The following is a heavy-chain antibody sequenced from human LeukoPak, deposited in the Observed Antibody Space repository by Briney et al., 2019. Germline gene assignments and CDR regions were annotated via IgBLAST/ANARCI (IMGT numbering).Heavy chain of an antibody. Sequence: GGSLRLSCAASGFTFSGSAMHWVRQASGKGLEWVCRVRSKANSYATAYAASVKGRFTISRDDSKNTAYLQMNSLKTEDTAVYYCTNHQYYYDSSGYYYVVDYWGQGTLVTVSS. J-gene: IGHJ4*02. CDR2: VRSKANSYAT. V-gene: IGHV3-73*01. D-gene: IGHD3-22*01. CDR3: TNHQYYYDSSGYYYVVDY. CDR1: GFTFSGSA.